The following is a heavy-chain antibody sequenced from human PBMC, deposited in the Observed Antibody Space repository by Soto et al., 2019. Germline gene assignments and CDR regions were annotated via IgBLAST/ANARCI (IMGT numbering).Heavy chain of an antibody. J-gene: IGHJ6*02. CDR1: GGSISSYY. CDR2: IYTSGST. V-gene: IGHV4-4*07. CDR3: ARGSLRFYNSSYYYYYGMDV. D-gene: IGHD3-3*01. Sequence: ETLSLTATVSGGSISSYYWSWIRQPSGKGLEWIGRIYTSGSTNYNPSLKSRVTMSVDTSKNQFSLKLSSVTAADTAVYYCARGSLRFYNSSYYYYYGMDVWGQGTTVTVSS.